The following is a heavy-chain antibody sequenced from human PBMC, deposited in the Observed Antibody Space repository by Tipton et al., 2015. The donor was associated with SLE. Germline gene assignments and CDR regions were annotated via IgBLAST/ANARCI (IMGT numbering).Heavy chain of an antibody. J-gene: IGHJ6*03. Sequence: TLSLTCTVSGGSISSIGYFWTWIRQHPGKGLEWIGYKYCSESTDYNPSLKSRVTISVDTSENQFSLKLRSVTAADTAVYYCARGYSGSYYYDYDMDVWGKGTSVTVSS. CDR3: ARGYSGSYYYDYDMDV. V-gene: IGHV4-31*03. D-gene: IGHD1-26*01. CDR1: GGSISSIGYF. CDR2: KYCSEST.